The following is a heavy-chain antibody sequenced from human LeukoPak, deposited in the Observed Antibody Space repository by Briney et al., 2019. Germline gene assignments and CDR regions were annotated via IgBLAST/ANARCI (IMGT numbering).Heavy chain of an antibody. J-gene: IGHJ6*03. CDR3: ARGLRYCSGGTCYFSPPYYYYMDV. D-gene: IGHD2-15*01. CDR2: INPSGDTT. CDR1: GYTFTSYY. V-gene: IGHV1-46*01. Sequence: ASVKVSCKASGYTFTSYYMHWVRQAPGQGLEWMGMINPSGDTTSYAQKFQGRITMTRNTSISTVYMELSSLRSEDTAVYYCARGLRYCSGGTCYFSPPYYYYMDVWGKGTTVTISS.